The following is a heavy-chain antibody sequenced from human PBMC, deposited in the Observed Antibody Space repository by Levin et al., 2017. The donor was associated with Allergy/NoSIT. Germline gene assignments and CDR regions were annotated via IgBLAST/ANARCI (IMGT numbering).Heavy chain of an antibody. CDR2: ISYDGSNK. Sequence: PGGSLRLSCAASGFTFSSYGMHWVRQAPGKGLEWVAVISYDGSNKYYADSVKGRFTISRDNSKNTLYLQMNSLRAEDTAVYYCAKSSMLFPDYYYYSMDVWGQGTTVTVSS. V-gene: IGHV3-30*18. D-gene: IGHD2-8*01. CDR3: AKSSMLFPDYYYYSMDV. J-gene: IGHJ6*02. CDR1: GFTFSSYG.